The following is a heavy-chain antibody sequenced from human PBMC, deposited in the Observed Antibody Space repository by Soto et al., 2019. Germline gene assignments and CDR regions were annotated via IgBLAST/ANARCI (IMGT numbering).Heavy chain of an antibody. J-gene: IGHJ5*02. D-gene: IGHD3-9*01. CDR1: GGSITSNW. CDR3: VSNDWYRFDP. Sequence: QVQLQESGPGLVNPSGTLSLTCAVSGGSITSNWWSWVRQPPGKGLEWSGELHHSGSFNYNPSLRGRVTMSIDKSNNQLSLKRASVTAADTAVHYCVSNDWYRFDPWGSGTLFTGSS. CDR2: LHHSGSF. V-gene: IGHV4-4*02.